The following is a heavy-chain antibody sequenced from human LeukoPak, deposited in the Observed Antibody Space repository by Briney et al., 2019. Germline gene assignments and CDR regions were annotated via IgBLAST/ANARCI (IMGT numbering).Heavy chain of an antibody. Sequence: ASVKVSCKASGYTXTRYYMHWVRQAPGQGLEWMGIINPSGGSTRYAQKFQGRVTMTRDTSTSTVYMELSSLRSEDTAVYYCVRDYDSSGYFDYWGQGILVTVSS. CDR1: GYTXTRYY. J-gene: IGHJ4*02. V-gene: IGHV1-46*01. CDR3: VRDYDSSGYFDY. D-gene: IGHD3-22*01. CDR2: INPSGGST.